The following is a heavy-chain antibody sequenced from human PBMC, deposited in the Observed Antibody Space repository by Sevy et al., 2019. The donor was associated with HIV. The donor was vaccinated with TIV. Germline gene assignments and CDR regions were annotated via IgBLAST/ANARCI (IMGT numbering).Heavy chain of an antibody. Sequence: GGSLRLSCAASGFTFSSYWMSWVRQAPGKGLEWVANIKHDESEIYYIDSVKDRFTISRDNAKKSLFLQMDSLRAEDTAVYYCARYGYDDYVRTLNYWGQGTLVTVSS. CDR2: IKHDESEI. J-gene: IGHJ4*02. CDR1: GFTFSSYW. V-gene: IGHV3-7*01. D-gene: IGHD4-17*01. CDR3: ARYGYDDYVRTLNY.